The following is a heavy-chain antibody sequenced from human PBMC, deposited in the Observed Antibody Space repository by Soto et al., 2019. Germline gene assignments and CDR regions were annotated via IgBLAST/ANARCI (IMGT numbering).Heavy chain of an antibody. V-gene: IGHV3-30-3*01. J-gene: IGHJ6*02. Sequence: QVQLVESGGGVVQPGGSLRLSCAASGFTFRNHAMHWVRQAPGKGLECLAVIAHDGSNAFYRDSVKGRFTVSRDNSKNTLYLYMNSLRSEDTGVYYCASGDREDILVVVGARPGGYGSDIWGQGTTVIVSS. D-gene: IGHD2-15*01. CDR1: GFTFRNHA. CDR3: ASGDREDILVVVGARPGGYGSDI. CDR2: IAHDGSNA.